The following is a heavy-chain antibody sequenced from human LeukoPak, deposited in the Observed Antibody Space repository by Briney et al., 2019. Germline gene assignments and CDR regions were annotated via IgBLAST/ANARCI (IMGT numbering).Heavy chain of an antibody. CDR1: GGSISYYY. Sequence: SETLSLTCTVSGGSISYYYWSWIRQPPGKGLECIGYIYYSGSTNYNPSLKSRGTISVDTSRNQFSLKLTSVTAADTAVYYCARLSDSDSSGYYWGFEYWGQGTLVTVSS. CDR3: ARLSDSDSSGYYWGFEY. CDR2: IYYSGST. J-gene: IGHJ4*02. D-gene: IGHD3-22*01. V-gene: IGHV4-59*08.